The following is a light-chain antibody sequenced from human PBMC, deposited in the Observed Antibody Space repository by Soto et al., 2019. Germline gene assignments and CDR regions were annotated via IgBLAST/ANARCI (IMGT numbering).Light chain of an antibody. CDR1: TSDVGGYDV. Sequence: QSALTQPASVSGSPGQSITISCTGTTSDVGGYDVVSWYQQLPGKAPKLMIYEGSQRPSGVSNRFSGSKSGNTASLTISGLQAADEADYYCSSYTSSSTLVFGGGTKLTVL. CDR2: EGS. CDR3: SSYTSSSTLV. V-gene: IGLV2-14*02. J-gene: IGLJ3*02.